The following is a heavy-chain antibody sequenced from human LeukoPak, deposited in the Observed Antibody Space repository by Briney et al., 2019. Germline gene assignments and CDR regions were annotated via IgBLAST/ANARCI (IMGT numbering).Heavy chain of an antibody. CDR3: ARDTYRFFDL. CDR2: IKEDGSDK. J-gene: IGHJ2*01. V-gene: IGHV3-7*01. CDR1: GFTFSGFS. Sequence: GGSLRLSCAASGFTFSGFSMNWGREAPGKGLEWVADIKEDGSDKYSVDSVKGRFTISRDNAKNSLYLQMNSLRAEDTAVYYCARDTYRFFDLWGRGTLVTVSS.